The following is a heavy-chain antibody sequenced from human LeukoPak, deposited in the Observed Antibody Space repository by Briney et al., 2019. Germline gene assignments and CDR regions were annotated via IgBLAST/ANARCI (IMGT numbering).Heavy chain of an antibody. D-gene: IGHD4-17*01. V-gene: IGHV4-34*01. CDR1: GGSFSGYY. Sequence: SETLSLTCAVYGGSFSGYYWSWIRQPPGKGREWSGEINHSGSTNYNPSLKSRVTISLDTSKHKFSLKMRSVTAADTAVYYCARHDYGALRAFDYWGQGPLVTVSS. J-gene: IGHJ4*02. CDR3: ARHDYGALRAFDY. CDR2: INHSGST.